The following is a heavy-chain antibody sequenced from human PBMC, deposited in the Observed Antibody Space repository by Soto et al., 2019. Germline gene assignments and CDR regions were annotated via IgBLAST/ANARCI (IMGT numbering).Heavy chain of an antibody. J-gene: IGHJ4*02. D-gene: IGHD5-12*01. CDR1: GFTFSSYG. V-gene: IGHV3-33*01. CDR3: TTGDTEHSGLDY. Sequence: PGGSLRLSCAASGFTFSSYGMHWVRQAPGKGLEWVAVIWYDGSNKYYADSVKGRFTISRDNSKNTLYLQMNSLKTEDTAVYYCTTGDTEHSGLDYWCQATLVTVST. CDR2: IWYDGSNK.